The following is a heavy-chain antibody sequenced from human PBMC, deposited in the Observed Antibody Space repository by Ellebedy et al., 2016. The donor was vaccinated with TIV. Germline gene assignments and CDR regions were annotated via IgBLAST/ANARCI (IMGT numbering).Heavy chain of an antibody. CDR3: ARDDYGDRYGMDV. CDR1: GYTFPSFG. D-gene: IGHD4-17*01. J-gene: IGHJ6*02. V-gene: IGHV1-18*01. CDR2: VSGYNGNT. Sequence: ASVKVSCXASGYTFPSFGFRWVRQAPGQGLEWMGRVSGYNGNTNYAQKLQGRVTMATDTSTSTAYMELRSLRSDDTAVYYCARDDYGDRYGMDVWGQGTTVTVSS.